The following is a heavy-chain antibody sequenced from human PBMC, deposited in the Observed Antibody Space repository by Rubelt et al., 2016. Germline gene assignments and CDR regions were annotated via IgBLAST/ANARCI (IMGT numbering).Heavy chain of an antibody. D-gene: IGHD5-18*01. CDR2: ISNDGRNK. V-gene: IGHV3-30*03. CDR3: ARHSEEYYYYYMDV. J-gene: IGHJ6*03. CDR1: GFTFDDFT. Sequence: VQLVESGGVVVQPGGSLRLSCATSGFTFDDFTLHWVRQAPGQGLEWVAVISNDGRNKYYADSVKGRFTVARDSSQNTRDLQMNSLRAEDTAVYYCARHSEEYYYYYMDVWGKGTTVTVSS.